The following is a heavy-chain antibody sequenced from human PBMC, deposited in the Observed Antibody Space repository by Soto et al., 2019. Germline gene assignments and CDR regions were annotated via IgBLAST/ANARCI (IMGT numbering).Heavy chain of an antibody. Sequence: SETLSLTCSVSGASITTVGHYWTWIRQTPGKGLEWIGSIYHTGTTYYSKSLRSRLTISVDTSKSQFSLRLSSVTAADTAVYFCARSSGTLRSRKSDYWGQGSRVTVSS. CDR3: ARSSGTLRSRKSDY. CDR2: IYHTGTT. D-gene: IGHD1-26*01. J-gene: IGHJ4*02. V-gene: IGHV4-31*03. CDR1: GASITTVGHY.